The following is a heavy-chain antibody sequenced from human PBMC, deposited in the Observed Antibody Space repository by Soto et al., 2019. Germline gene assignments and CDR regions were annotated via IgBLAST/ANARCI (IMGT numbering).Heavy chain of an antibody. J-gene: IGHJ6*02. Sequence: KVSIDASVYSXRVYGRSLVRQAPGQGLEWMGWISAYNGNTNHEQKLQRSVTMTTDTSTRPAYMELRRLRCDDKAVYYCARDRHSSDYYGREVWGQGTT. V-gene: IGHV1-18*04. D-gene: IGHD6-19*01. CDR3: ARDRHSSDYYGREV. CDR2: ISAYNGNT. CDR1: VYSXRVYG.